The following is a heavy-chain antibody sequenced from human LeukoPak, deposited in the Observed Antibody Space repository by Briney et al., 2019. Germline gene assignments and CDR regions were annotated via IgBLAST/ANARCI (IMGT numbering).Heavy chain of an antibody. J-gene: IGHJ4*02. V-gene: IGHV3-11*01. D-gene: IGHD2-15*01. CDR2: ISSSGSTI. Sequence: GGSLRLSCAASGFTFSDYYMSWIRQAPGKGLEWVSYISSSGSTIYYADSVKGRFTISRDNAKNSLYLQMNSLRAEDTAVYYCAKDGYCSGGSCPDYYDSSGLDYWGQGTLVTVSS. CDR1: GFTFSDYY. CDR3: AKDGYCSGGSCPDYYDSSGLDY.